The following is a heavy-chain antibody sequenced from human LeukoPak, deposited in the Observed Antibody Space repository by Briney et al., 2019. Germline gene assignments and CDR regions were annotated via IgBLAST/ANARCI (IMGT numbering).Heavy chain of an antibody. CDR3: ARDIGSGSYY. CDR1: GYTFTGYY. CDR2: INPNSGDT. J-gene: IGHJ4*02. V-gene: IGHV1-2*02. Sequence: SGKVSCKASGYTFTGYYIHWVRQAPGQGLEWMGWINPNSGDTNYAQKFQGRVTMTRDTSINTAYMELSRLRSDDTAVYYCARDIGSGSYYWGQGTLVTVSS. D-gene: IGHD3-10*01.